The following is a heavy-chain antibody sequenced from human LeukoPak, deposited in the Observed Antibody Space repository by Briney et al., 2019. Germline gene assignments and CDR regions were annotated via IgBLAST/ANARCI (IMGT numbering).Heavy chain of an antibody. J-gene: IGHJ5*02. CDR1: GFTFSSYW. CDR2: IKEDGSQK. Sequence: GGSLRLSCGASGFTFSSYWMSWVRQAPGKGLEWVATIKEDGSQKYYVDSVKGRFTISRDNAKNSLYLQMNSLRAEDTAVYYCARVIDNWFDPWGQGTLVTVSS. V-gene: IGHV3-7*05. CDR3: ARVIDNWFDP.